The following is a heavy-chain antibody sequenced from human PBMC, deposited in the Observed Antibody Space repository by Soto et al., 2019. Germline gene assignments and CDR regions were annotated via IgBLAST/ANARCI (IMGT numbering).Heavy chain of an antibody. CDR2: IIATGGST. J-gene: IGHJ4*02. CDR3: AKDAEKGPTALDY. V-gene: IGHV3-23*01. Sequence: GGSLRLSCAASGFTFSNYAMSWVRQAPGKGLEWVSAIIATGGSTSYADSVKGRFTISRDNSKNTLYLQMNSLRAEDTAVYLCAKDAEKGPTALDYWGQGTLVTVSS. D-gene: IGHD4-17*01. CDR1: GFTFSNYA.